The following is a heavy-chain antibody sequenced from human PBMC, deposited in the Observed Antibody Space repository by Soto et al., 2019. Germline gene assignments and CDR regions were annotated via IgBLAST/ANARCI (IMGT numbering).Heavy chain of an antibody. Sequence: QVQLQQWGAGLLKPSETLSLTCAVYGGSFSGYYWSWIRQPPGKGLEWIGEINHSGSTNYNPSLKSRVTISVDTSKNQFSLKLSSVTAADTAVYYCARGAGIAARYGMDVWGQGTTVTVSS. D-gene: IGHD6-6*01. CDR3: ARGAGIAARYGMDV. J-gene: IGHJ6*02. V-gene: IGHV4-34*01. CDR2: INHSGST. CDR1: GGSFSGYY.